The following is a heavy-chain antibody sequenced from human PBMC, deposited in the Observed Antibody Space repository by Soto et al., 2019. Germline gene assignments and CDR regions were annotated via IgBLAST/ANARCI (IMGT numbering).Heavy chain of an antibody. CDR1: GFTFSSYA. J-gene: IGHJ4*02. CDR2: ISSNGGST. CDR3: ARLTPRWYNSSGWEEYAY. Sequence: EVQLVESGGGLVQPGGSLRLSCAASGFTFSSYAMHWVRQAPGKGLEYVSAISSNGGSTYYANSVKGRFTISRDNXEXPXXFQRGSRRGEDRAVYYCARLTPRWYNSSGWEEYAYWGQGTLVTVCS. D-gene: IGHD6-19*01. V-gene: IGHV3-64*01.